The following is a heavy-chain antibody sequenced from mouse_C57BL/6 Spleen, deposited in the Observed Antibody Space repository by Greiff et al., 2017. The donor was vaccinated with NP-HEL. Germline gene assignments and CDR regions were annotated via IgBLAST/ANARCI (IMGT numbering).Heavy chain of an antibody. J-gene: IGHJ1*03. Sequence: EVKLMESGGGLVKPGGSLKLSCAASGFTFSSYAMSWVRQTPEKRLEWVATISDGGCYTYYPDNVKGRFTISSYNAKNNLYLQRSQMKSEDTAMYYCARNWDGGYFEVWGTGTTVTVST. V-gene: IGHV5-4*03. CDR1: GFTFSSYA. D-gene: IGHD4-1*01. CDR3: ARNWDGGYFEV. CDR2: ISDGGCYT.